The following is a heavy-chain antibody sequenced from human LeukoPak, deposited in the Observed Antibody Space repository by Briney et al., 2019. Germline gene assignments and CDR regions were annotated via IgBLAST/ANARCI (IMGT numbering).Heavy chain of an antibody. Sequence: PSETLSLTCTVSGYSISSGYYWSWIRQPPGKGLEWIGSIYHSGSTYYNPSLKSRVTISVDTSKNQFSLKLSSVTAADTAVYYCARYSITMIVVVITTDAFDIWGQGTMVTVSS. D-gene: IGHD3-22*01. V-gene: IGHV4-38-2*02. CDR3: ARYSITMIVVVITTDAFDI. CDR1: GYSISSGYY. J-gene: IGHJ3*02. CDR2: IYHSGST.